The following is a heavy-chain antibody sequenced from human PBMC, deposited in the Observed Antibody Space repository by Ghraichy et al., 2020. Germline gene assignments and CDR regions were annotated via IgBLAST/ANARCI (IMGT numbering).Heavy chain of an antibody. CDR2: ISFDGSLK. J-gene: IGHJ4*02. CDR1: GFTFSTYG. Sequence: GESLNISCAASGFTFSTYGMHWVRQAPGKGLAGVAVISFDGSLKYYADSVKGRFTISRDNSKSTLYLQMNSLRDEDTAVYYCAKDVGVHGDSLDYWGRGTLVTVSS. V-gene: IGHV3-30*18. D-gene: IGHD4-17*01. CDR3: AKDVGVHGDSLDY.